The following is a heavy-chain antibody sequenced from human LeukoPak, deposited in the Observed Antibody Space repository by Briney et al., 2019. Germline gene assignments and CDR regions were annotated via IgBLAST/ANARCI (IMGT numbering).Heavy chain of an antibody. D-gene: IGHD2-2*02. CDR3: ARDQGCSSTSCYTFDY. Sequence: SVKVSCKASGGTFSSYAIIWVRQAPGQGLEWMGGIIPIFGTANYAQKFQGRVTITTDESTSTAYMELSSLRSEDTAVYYCARDQGCSSTSCYTFDYWGQGTLVTVSS. J-gene: IGHJ4*02. CDR1: GGTFSSYA. V-gene: IGHV1-69*05. CDR2: IIPIFGTA.